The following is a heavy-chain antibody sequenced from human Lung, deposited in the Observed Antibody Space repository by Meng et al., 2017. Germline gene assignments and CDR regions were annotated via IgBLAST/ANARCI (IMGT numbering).Heavy chain of an antibody. V-gene: IGHV3-21*01. CDR2: ISSDSRYI. D-gene: IGHD2-15*01. J-gene: IGHJ4*02. CDR3: ARFETVGVATGDF. Sequence: EVQLVESGGGLVTSGGSLRLSCAASGFTFSNYSMNWVRQAPGKELECVSSISSDSRYIFYADSVKGRFTISRDNAKNSLYLQMHSLRPEDTAVFYCARFETVGVATGDFWGQGTLVTVSS. CDR1: GFTFSNYS.